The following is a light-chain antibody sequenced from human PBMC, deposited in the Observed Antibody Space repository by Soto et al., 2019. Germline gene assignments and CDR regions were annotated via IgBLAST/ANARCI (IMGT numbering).Light chain of an antibody. CDR1: QSISSW. CDR2: DAS. Sequence: IRTTQSSSTLSASVGDRVTIPCRASQSISSWLAWYQQKPGKAPKLLIYDASSLESGVPSRFSGSGSGTDFTLTISRLEPEDFAVYYCQQYGSSPRTLGQGTMVDI. V-gene: IGKV1-5*01. J-gene: IGKJ1*01. CDR3: QQYGSSPRT.